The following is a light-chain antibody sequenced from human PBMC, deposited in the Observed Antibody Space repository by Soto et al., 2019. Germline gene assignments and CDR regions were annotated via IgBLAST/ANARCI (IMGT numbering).Light chain of an antibody. CDR3: QQYNSYPWT. Sequence: QLTQSPSSLSASVGDRVTITCRASQGISSYLAWYQQKPGKAPKLLIYAASTLQSGVPSRFSGSGSGTDFTLTISSLQPDDFATYYCQQYNSYPWTFGQGTKVDIK. CDR1: QGISSY. V-gene: IGKV1-9*01. J-gene: IGKJ1*01. CDR2: AAS.